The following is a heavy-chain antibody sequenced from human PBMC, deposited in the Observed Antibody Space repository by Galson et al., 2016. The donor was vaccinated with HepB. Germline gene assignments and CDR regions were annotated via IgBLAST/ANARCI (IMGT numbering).Heavy chain of an antibody. J-gene: IGHJ4*02. CDR3: ARDDNEWLHHLVVVTTFDH. CDR1: GFTFSSYS. D-gene: IGHD2-21*02. V-gene: IGHV3-48*02. Sequence: SLRLSCAGSGFTFSSYSMNWVRQAPGQGLEWVSYISSSGATTYYADSVKGRFTISRDNGKNSLYLQMDILRDEDTAVYYCARDDNEWLHHLVVVTTFDHWGQGTLVTVSS. CDR2: ISSSGATT.